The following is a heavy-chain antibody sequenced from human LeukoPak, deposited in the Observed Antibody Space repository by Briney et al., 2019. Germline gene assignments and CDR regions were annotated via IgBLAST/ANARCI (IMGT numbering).Heavy chain of an antibody. Sequence: ASVKVSCKASGYTFTGYYMHWVRQAPGQGLKWRGWINPNSGGKNYAQKFQGRVTMPRDTSISTAYMELSRLRSDDTAVYYCASLGTAHEAYWFDPWGQGTLVTVSS. J-gene: IGHJ5*02. CDR3: ASLGTAHEAYWFDP. D-gene: IGHD7-27*01. V-gene: IGHV1-2*02. CDR2: INPNSGGK. CDR1: GYTFTGYY.